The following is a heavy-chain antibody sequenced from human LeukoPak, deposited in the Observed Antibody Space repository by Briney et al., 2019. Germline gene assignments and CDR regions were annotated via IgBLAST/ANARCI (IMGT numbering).Heavy chain of an antibody. D-gene: IGHD5-12*01. Sequence: GGSLRLSCAASGFTFSNAWMSWVRQAPGKGLEWVANIKQDGSEKYYVDSVKGRFTISRDNAKNSLYLQMNSLRAEDTAVYYCARGASGYYFDYWGQGTLVTVSS. CDR1: GFTFSNAW. CDR3: ARGASGYYFDY. V-gene: IGHV3-7*01. J-gene: IGHJ4*02. CDR2: IKQDGSEK.